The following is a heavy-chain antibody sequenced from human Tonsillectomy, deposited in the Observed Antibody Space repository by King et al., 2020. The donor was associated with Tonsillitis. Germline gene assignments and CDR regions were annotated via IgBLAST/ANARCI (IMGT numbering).Heavy chain of an antibody. V-gene: IGHV1-8*01. D-gene: IGHD2-2*01. CDR1: GYTFTSYD. J-gene: IGHJ6*02. CDR2: MNPNSGNT. Sequence: QVQLVESGAEVKKPGASVKVSCKASGYTFTSYDVNWVRQATGQGLEWMGWMNPNSGNTGYAQKFQGRVTMTRNTSISTAYMELSSLRSEDAAVYYCARVSLTYCSGTSCYAYYYYGMDVWGQGTTVTVSS. CDR3: ARVSLTYCSGTSCYAYYYYGMDV.